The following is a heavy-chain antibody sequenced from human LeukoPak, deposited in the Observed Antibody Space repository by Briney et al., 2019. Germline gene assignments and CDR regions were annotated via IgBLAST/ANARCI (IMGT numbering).Heavy chain of an antibody. Sequence: GGSLRLSCAASGFTFSSYAMSWVRQAPGKGLEWVSAISGSGGSTYYADSVKGQFTISRDNAKNSLYLQMNSLRTEDTAVYYCVRDGSSWGNFDYWGQGTLVTVSS. D-gene: IGHD7-27*01. CDR2: ISGSGGST. J-gene: IGHJ4*02. CDR1: GFTFSSYA. CDR3: VRDGSSWGNFDY. V-gene: IGHV3-23*01.